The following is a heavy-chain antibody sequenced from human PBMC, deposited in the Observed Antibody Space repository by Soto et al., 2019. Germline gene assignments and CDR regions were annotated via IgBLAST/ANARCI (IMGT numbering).Heavy chain of an antibody. J-gene: IGHJ6*03. CDR3: ARHHEDYGDYRYYYYYMDV. D-gene: IGHD4-17*01. Sequence: SETLSLTCTVSGGSISSSSYYWGWIRQPPGKGLEWIGSIYYSGSTYYNPSLKSRVTISVDTSKNQFSLKLSSVTAADTAVYYCARHHEDYGDYRYYYYYMDVWGKGTMVTVSS. CDR2: IYYSGST. V-gene: IGHV4-39*01. CDR1: GGSISSSSYY.